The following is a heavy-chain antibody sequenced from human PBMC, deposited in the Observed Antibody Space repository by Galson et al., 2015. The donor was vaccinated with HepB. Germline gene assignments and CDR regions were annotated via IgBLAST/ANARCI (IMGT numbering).Heavy chain of an antibody. D-gene: IGHD3-3*01. CDR1: GDSVSSNSAA. V-gene: IGHV6-1*01. Sequence: CAISGDSVSSNSAAWNWIRQSPSRGLEWLGRTYYRSKWYNDYAVSVKSRITINPDTSKNQFSLQLNSVTPEDTAVYYCARDRARFWDGAFDIWGQGTMVTVSS. CDR3: ARDRARFWDGAFDI. J-gene: IGHJ3*02. CDR2: TYYRSKWYN.